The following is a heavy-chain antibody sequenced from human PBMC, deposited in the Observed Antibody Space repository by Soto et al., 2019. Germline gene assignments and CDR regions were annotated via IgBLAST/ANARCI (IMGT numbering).Heavy chain of an antibody. CDR2: ISSTSSAI. J-gene: IGHJ4*02. CDR3: AGSGGGILTVGNY. D-gene: IGHD2-15*01. Sequence: GGSLRLSCAASGFTFTTYSMNWVRQAPGKGLEWVSYISSTSSAIHYADSVRGRFTISRDNAKNSLYLQMNSLKDEDTAVYYCAGSGGGILTVGNYWGQGTLVTVSS. V-gene: IGHV3-48*02. CDR1: GFTFTTYS.